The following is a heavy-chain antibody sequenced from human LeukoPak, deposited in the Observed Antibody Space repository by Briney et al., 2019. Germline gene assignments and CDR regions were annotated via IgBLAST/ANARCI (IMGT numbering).Heavy chain of an antibody. Sequence: GGSLRLSCAASGFTFRNYVIHWVRQAPGKGLEWVAVTSSDLNVKLYADSVKGRFTISRDNSRSTLYLQMNSLRPEDTAIYYCAREGYYGSGSPPSLYFDYWGQGTLSPSPQ. D-gene: IGHD3-10*01. CDR3: AREGYYGSGSPPSLYFDY. CDR2: TSSDLNVK. J-gene: IGHJ4*02. V-gene: IGHV3-30-3*01. CDR1: GFTFRNYV.